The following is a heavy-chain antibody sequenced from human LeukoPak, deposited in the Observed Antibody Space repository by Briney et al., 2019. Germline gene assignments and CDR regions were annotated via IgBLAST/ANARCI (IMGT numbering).Heavy chain of an antibody. D-gene: IGHD4-11*01. CDR3: ARDPGDYRPGGKNY. CDR2: ISSSSSTI. CDR1: GFTFSSYR. J-gene: IGHJ4*02. V-gene: IGHV3-48*01. Sequence: GGSLRLSCAASGFTFSSYRMNWVRQAPGKGLEWVSDISSSSSTIYYADSVKGRFTISRDNAKNSLYLQMNSLRAEDTAVYYCARDPGDYRPGGKNYWGQGTLVTISS.